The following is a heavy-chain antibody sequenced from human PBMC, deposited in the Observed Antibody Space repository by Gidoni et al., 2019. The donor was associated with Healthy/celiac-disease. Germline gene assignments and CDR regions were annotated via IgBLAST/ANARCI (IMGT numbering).Heavy chain of an antibody. V-gene: IGHV3-9*01. J-gene: IGHJ4*02. Sequence: DVQLVESGGGLVQPGRYLRLSCVASGFTFHAYARHWVRHAPGKGLEWVSGISWNSGSIGYADSVKGRFTISRDNAKYSLYLQMNSLSAEDTALYYCAKDTGLEGVTMPDYWGQGTLVTVSS. D-gene: IGHD3-10*01. CDR3: AKDTGLEGVTMPDY. CDR1: GFTFHAYA. CDR2: ISWNSGSI.